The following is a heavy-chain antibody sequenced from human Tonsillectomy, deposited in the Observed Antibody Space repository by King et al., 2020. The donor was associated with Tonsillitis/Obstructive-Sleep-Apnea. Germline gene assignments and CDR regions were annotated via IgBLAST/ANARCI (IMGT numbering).Heavy chain of an antibody. J-gene: IGHJ4*02. V-gene: IGHV3-30*04. CDR2: ISYDGSSK. D-gene: IGHD5-24*01. CDR1: GFTFSRYA. Sequence: VQLVESGGGVVQPGRSLRLSCAASGFTFSRYAIHWVRQAPGKGLEWVAVISYDGSSKYYADSVKGRFTISRDNSRNTLYLQMNSLRAEDTAVYYCARDLGRDGYNPFDYWGQGTLVTVSS. CDR3: ARDLGRDGYNPFDY.